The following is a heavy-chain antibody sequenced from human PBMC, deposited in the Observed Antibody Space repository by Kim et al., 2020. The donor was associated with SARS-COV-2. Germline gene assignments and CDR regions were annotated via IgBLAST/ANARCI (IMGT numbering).Heavy chain of an antibody. J-gene: IGHJ1*01. D-gene: IGHD6-6*01. CDR3: ATYSSSSSSQY. Sequence: TNYADSVKGRFTSSRDNAKNSLYLKMNSLRTEDTAVYYCATYSSSSSSQYWGQGTLVTVSS. V-gene: IGHV3-11*03. CDR2: T.